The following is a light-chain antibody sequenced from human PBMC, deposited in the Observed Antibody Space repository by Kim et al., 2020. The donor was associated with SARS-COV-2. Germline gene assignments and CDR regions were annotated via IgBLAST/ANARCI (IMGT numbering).Light chain of an antibody. V-gene: IGKV1-39*01. J-gene: IGKJ2*01. CDR3: QQSYSSPYT. CDR2: AAS. Sequence: GDRVTITCRASQSISNYLNWYQQKPGKAPNLLMYAASSLESGVPSRFSGSASWTDFTLTISSLQPEDFATYYCQQSYSSPYTFGQGTKLEI. CDR1: QSISNY.